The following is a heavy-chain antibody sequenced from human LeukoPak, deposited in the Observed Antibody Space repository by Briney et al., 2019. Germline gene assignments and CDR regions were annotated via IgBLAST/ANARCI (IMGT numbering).Heavy chain of an antibody. D-gene: IGHD1-26*01. CDR3: GRQLVGATAYYFDY. Sequence: SETLSLTCTVSGGSISSSSFSWGWIRQPPGKGLECIANIYYTGSTYYSPSLQSRVTISVDTSKNQFYLKLSSVTAADPAVYYCGRQLVGATAYYFDYWGQGTLVTVSS. J-gene: IGHJ4*02. CDR2: IYYTGST. CDR1: GGSISSSSFS. V-gene: IGHV4-39*01.